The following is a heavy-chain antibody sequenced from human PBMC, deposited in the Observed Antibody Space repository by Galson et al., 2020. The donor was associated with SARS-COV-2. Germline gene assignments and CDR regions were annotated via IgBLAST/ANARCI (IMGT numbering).Heavy chain of an antibody. Sequence: ASVPVPRQVSRYTLTELCMHRVRQAPGTGREGMGGVEPEDGETIYAQKSQGRVTMNEDTFTDTAYMELISLRSEDTAVYYCATGPGVAGKSWCDPWGQGTLVTVSS. J-gene: IGHJ5*02. V-gene: IGHV1-24*01. CDR2: VEPEDGET. CDR3: ATGPGVAGKSWCDP. CDR1: RYTLTELC. D-gene: IGHD6-19*01.